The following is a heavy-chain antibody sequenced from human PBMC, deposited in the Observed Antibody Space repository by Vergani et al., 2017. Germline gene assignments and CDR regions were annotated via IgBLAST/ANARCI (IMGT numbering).Heavy chain of an antibody. CDR1: GFTFSSYA. V-gene: IGHV3-23*01. Sequence: EVQLLESGGGLVQPGGSLRLSCAASGFTFSSYAMSWVRQAPGKGLEWVSSISGSGGSTYYADSVKGRFTISRDNSKNTLYLQMNSLRAEDTAVYYWAKETSYYGSERGFDYWGQGTLVTVSS. CDR2: ISGSGGST. CDR3: AKETSYYGSERGFDY. D-gene: IGHD3-10*01. J-gene: IGHJ4*02.